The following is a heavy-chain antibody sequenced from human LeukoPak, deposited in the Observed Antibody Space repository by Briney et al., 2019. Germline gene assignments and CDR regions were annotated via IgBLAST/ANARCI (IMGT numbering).Heavy chain of an antibody. CDR1: GGSINNYY. CDR3: ARGSDLGY. Sequence: SETLSLTCTVSGGSINNYYWSWIRQPPGKGLEWIGYIYYSGNTNYNPSLKGRVTISVDTSKNQFSLKLSSVTTADTAMYYCARGSDLGYWGQGTLVTVSS. CDR2: IYYSGNT. J-gene: IGHJ4*02. D-gene: IGHD1-26*01. V-gene: IGHV4-59*01.